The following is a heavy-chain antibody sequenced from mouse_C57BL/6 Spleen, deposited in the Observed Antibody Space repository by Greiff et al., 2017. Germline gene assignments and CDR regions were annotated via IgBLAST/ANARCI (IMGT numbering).Heavy chain of an antibody. Sequence: QVQLQQSGPGLVQPSQSLSITCTVSGFSLTRYGVHWVRQSPGKGLEWLGVIWSGGSTDYNAAFISRLSISKDNSKSQVFFKMNSLQADDTAIYYCAKLTGDRGFAYWGQGTLVTVSA. CDR2: IWSGGST. CDR1: GFSLTRYG. CDR3: AKLTGDRGFAY. J-gene: IGHJ3*01. D-gene: IGHD4-1*01. V-gene: IGHV2-2*01.